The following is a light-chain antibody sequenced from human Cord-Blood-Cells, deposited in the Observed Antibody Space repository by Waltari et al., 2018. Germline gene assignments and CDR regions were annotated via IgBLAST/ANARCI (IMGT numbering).Light chain of an antibody. CDR3: QAWDSSTRV. V-gene: IGLV3-1*01. J-gene: IGLJ3*02. CDR1: KLGDKY. CDR2: QDS. Sequence: SYELTQPPSVSVSPGQTASIPCSGAKLGDKYACWYQQKPGQSPVLVIYQDSQRPSGIPERFSGSNSGNTATLTISGTQAMDEADYYCQAWDSSTRVFGGGTKLTVL.